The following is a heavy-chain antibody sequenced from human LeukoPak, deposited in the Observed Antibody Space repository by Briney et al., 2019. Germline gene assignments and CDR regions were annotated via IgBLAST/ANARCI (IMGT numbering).Heavy chain of an antibody. J-gene: IGHJ4*02. CDR3: ARSPAMVHGAYDY. D-gene: IGHD5-18*01. Sequence: GGSLRLSCAASGFTFSSYAMHWVRQAPGKGLEWVAVISYDGSNKYYADSVKGRFTISRDNSKNTLYLQMNSLRAEDTAVYYCARSPAMVHGAYDYWGQGTLVTVSS. CDR2: ISYDGSNK. CDR1: GFTFSSYA. V-gene: IGHV3-30*04.